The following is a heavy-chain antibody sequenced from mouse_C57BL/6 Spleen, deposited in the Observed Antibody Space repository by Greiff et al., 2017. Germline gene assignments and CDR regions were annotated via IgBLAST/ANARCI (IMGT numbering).Heavy chain of an antibody. Sequence: QVQLQQPGAELVKPGASVKLSCKASGYTFTSYWMHWVKQRPGRGLEWIGRIDPNSGGTKYNEKFKGKATLTVDKPSSTAYMQLSSLTSEDSAVEYCARWEEYEYDDAVAYWGQGTLVTVSA. CDR2: IDPNSGGT. CDR3: ARWEEYEYDDAVAY. CDR1: GYTFTSYW. J-gene: IGHJ3*01. V-gene: IGHV1-72*01. D-gene: IGHD2-4*01.